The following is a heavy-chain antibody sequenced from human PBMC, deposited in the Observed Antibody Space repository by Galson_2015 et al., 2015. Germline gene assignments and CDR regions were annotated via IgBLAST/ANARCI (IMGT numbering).Heavy chain of an antibody. CDR2: ISYDGSNK. J-gene: IGHJ4*02. V-gene: IGHV3-30*18. D-gene: IGHD2-2*01. CDR3: AKGSCSSTSCYVGYYFGY. CDR1: GFTFSSYG. Sequence: SLRLSCAASGFTFSSYGMHWVRQAPGKGLEWVAVISYDGSNKYYADSVKGRFTISRDNSKNTLYLQMNSLRAEDTAVYYCAKGSCSSTSCYVGYYFGYWGQGTLVTVSS.